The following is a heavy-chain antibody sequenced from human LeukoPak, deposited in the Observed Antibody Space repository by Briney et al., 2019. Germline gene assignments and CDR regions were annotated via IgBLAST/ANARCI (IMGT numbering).Heavy chain of an antibody. CDR3: ARGNRAVAGTSTRDTYYFDY. J-gene: IGHJ4*02. CDR2: MNPNSGNT. CDR1: GYTFTSYD. Sequence: GASVKVSCKASGYTFTSYDINWVRQATGQGLEWMGWMNPNSGNTGYAQKFQGRVTMTRNTSISTAYMELSSLRSEDTAVYYCARGNRAVAGTSTRDTYYFDYWGQGTLVTVSS. V-gene: IGHV1-8*01. D-gene: IGHD6-19*01.